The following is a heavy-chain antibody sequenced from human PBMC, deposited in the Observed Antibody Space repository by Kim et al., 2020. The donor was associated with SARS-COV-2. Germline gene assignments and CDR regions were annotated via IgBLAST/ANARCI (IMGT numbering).Heavy chain of an antibody. V-gene: IGHV1-69*01. D-gene: IGHD6-19*01. J-gene: IGHJ4*02. CDR2: A. CDR3: VIAVAAREFDY. Sequence: ANYAQKFQGRVTITADESTSTAYMELSSLRSEDTAVYYCVIAVAAREFDYWGQGTLVTVSS.